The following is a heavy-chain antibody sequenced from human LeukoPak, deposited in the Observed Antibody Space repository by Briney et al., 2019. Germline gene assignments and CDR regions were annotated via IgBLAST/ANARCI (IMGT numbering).Heavy chain of an antibody. CDR3: ARSGAWLQLY. Sequence: PSETLSLTCAVYGRSFSGYYWRWIRQPPRKGLEWIGEINHSGRTNYNPSLKSGISISVDTSKNQYSLKLRSVTAADTAEYYCARSGAWLQLYWGQGTLVTVSS. D-gene: IGHD6-19*01. V-gene: IGHV4-34*01. CDR2: INHSGRT. J-gene: IGHJ4*02. CDR1: GRSFSGYY.